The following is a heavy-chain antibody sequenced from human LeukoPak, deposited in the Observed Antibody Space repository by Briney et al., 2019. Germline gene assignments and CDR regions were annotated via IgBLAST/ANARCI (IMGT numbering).Heavy chain of an antibody. D-gene: IGHD3-10*01. V-gene: IGHV4-30-2*01. J-gene: IGHJ6*02. CDR1: GGSISSGGYS. Sequence: SETLSLTCAVSGGSISSGGYSWSWIRQPPGKGLEWIGYIYHSGSTYYNPSLKSRVTISVDRSKNQFSLKLSSVTAADTAVYYCAWGGLLLWFGESPYGMDVWGQGTTVTVSS. CDR3: AWGGLLLWFGESPYGMDV. CDR2: IYHSGST.